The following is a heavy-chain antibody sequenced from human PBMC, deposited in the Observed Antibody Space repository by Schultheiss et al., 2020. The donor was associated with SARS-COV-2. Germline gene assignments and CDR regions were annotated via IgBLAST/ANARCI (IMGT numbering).Heavy chain of an antibody. J-gene: IGHJ6*02. Sequence: ASVKVSCKVSGYTLTELSMHWVRQAPGKGLEWMGGFDPEDGETIYAQKFQGRVTMTEDTSTDTAYMELSSLRSEDTAVYYCARRRTRYYDSSGYEYYYGMDVWGQGTTVTVSS. V-gene: IGHV1-24*01. CDR2: FDPEDGET. CDR1: GYTLTELS. D-gene: IGHD3-22*01. CDR3: ARRRTRYYDSSGYEYYYGMDV.